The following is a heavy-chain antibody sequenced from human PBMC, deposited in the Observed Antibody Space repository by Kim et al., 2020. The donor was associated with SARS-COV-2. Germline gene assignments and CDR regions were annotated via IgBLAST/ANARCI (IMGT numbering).Heavy chain of an antibody. D-gene: IGHD3-22*01. CDR3: ARSGHYYYDSSGYFHDAFDI. J-gene: IGHJ3*02. V-gene: IGHV3-74*01. Sequence: RLTISRDNAKNTLYLPMNSLRAEDTAVYYCARSGHYYYDSSGYFHDAFDIWGQGTMVTVSS.